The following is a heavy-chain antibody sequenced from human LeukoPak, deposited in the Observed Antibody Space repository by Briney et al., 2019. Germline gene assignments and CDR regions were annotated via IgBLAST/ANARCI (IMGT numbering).Heavy chain of an antibody. V-gene: IGHV3-30*18. CDR3: AKVSNAGYYYDKSAAYFDY. D-gene: IGHD3-22*01. J-gene: IGHJ4*02. Sequence: GGSLRLSCAASGFTFSSYGMHWVRQAPGKGLEWVAVISYDGSNKYYADSVKGRFTISRDNSENTLYLQMNSLRAEDTAVYYCAKVSNAGYYYDKSAAYFDYWGQGTLVTVSS. CDR2: ISYDGSNK. CDR1: GFTFSSYG.